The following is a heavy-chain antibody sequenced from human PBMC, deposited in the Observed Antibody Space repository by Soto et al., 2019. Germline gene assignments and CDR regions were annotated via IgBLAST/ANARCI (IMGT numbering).Heavy chain of an antibody. CDR2: IIPILGIA. J-gene: IGHJ6*02. V-gene: IGHV1-69*02. D-gene: IGHD1-26*01. Sequence: SVKVSCKASGGTFSSYTISWVRQAPGQGLEWMGRIIPILGIANYAQKFQGRVTITADKSTSTAYMELSSLRSEDTAVYYCARVIVGATGSYYYYYGMDVWGQGTTVTV. CDR3: ARVIVGATGSYYYYYGMDV. CDR1: GGTFSSYT.